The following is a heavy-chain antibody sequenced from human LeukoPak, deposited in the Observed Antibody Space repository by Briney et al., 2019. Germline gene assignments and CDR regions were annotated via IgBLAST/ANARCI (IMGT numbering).Heavy chain of an antibody. J-gene: IGHJ5*02. D-gene: IGHD6-13*01. V-gene: IGHV3-21*01. CDR3: ARERYGST. CDR2: MSSSSTYI. Sequence: GGSPRLSCAASGFSFSDYSLNWVRQAPGKGLEWVSFMSSSSTYIYYAGSVKGRFTISRDNAKNSLYLQMNSLRDEDTAVYYCARERYGSTWGQGTLVTVSS. CDR1: GFSFSDYS.